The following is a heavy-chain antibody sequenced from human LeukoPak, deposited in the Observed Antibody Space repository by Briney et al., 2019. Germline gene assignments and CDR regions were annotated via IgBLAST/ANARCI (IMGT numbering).Heavy chain of an antibody. V-gene: IGHV3-30-3*01. CDR1: GFTFSSYA. CDR2: ISYDGSNK. CDR3: ARDGMYYYDSSGYYHY. J-gene: IGHJ4*02. D-gene: IGHD3-22*01. Sequence: GGSLRLSCAASGFTFSSYAMHWVRQAPGKGLEWVAVISYDGSNKYYADSVKGRFTISRDNSKNTLYLQMNSLRAEDTAVYYCARDGMYYYDSSGYYHYWGQGTLVTVSS.